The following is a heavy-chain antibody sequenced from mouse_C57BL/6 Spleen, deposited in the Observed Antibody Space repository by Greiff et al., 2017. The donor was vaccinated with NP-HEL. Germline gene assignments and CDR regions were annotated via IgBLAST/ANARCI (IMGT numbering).Heavy chain of an antibody. J-gene: IGHJ1*03. V-gene: IGHV1-50*01. Sequence: QVQLKEPGAELVKPGASVKLSCKASGYTFTSYWMQWVKQRPGQGLEWIGEIDPSDSYTNYNQKFKGKATLTVDTSSSTAYMQLSSLTSEDSAVYYCARIYDGSDVWGTGTTVTVSS. CDR3: ARIYDGSDV. CDR1: GYTFTSYW. CDR2: IDPSDSYT. D-gene: IGHD2-3*01.